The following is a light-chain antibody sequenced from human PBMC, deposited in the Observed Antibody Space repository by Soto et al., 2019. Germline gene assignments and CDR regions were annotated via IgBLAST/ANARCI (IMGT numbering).Light chain of an antibody. J-gene: IGLJ2*01. Sequence: QSVLTQPPSVSAAPGQKVTISCSGSSSNIGGNYVSWYQQLPGTAPKLLIYDSNKRPSGIPDRFSGSKSGTSATLDITGLQTGDEADYYCSSYTSSSTPHVVFGGGTKLTVL. CDR3: SSYTSSSTPHVV. CDR2: DSN. CDR1: SSNIGGNY. V-gene: IGLV1-51*01.